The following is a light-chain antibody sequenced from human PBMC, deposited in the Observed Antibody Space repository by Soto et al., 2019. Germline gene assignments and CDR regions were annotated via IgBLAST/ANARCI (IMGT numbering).Light chain of an antibody. CDR3: AAWDDSLNGFYV. Sequence: QSVLTQPPSASGTPGQRVTISCSGSSSNIGSNTVNWYQQLPGTAPKLLIYSNNQRPSGVPDRFSGSKSGTSASLAISALQSEDEADYYCAAWDDSLNGFYVFGTGTKLSVL. J-gene: IGLJ1*01. V-gene: IGLV1-44*01. CDR1: SSNIGSNT. CDR2: SNN.